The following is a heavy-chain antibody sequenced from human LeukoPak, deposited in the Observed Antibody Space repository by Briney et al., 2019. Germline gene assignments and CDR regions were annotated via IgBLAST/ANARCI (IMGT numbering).Heavy chain of an antibody. D-gene: IGHD1-26*01. CDR3: VRGVGVSRFNYFDP. J-gene: IGHJ5*02. V-gene: IGHV3-66*01. Sequence: GGSLRLSCAASRFTVSSNYMSWVRQAPGKGLEWVSIIYTGTTTYYADSVKGRFTISRDNSKNTLYLQMSSLRAEDTAVYYCVRGVGVSRFNYFDPWGQGTLVTVSS. CDR2: IYTGTTT. CDR1: RFTVSSNY.